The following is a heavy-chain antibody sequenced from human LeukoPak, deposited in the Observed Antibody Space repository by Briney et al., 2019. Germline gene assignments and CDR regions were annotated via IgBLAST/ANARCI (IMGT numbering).Heavy chain of an antibody. CDR3: ARVLGYSSSYGAEYFQH. D-gene: IGHD6-13*01. CDR2: IYSGGST. V-gene: IGHV3-53*01. J-gene: IGHJ1*01. Sequence: GGSLRLSCAASGFIVSSNYMSWVRQAPGKGLEWVSVIYSGGSTYYADSVKGRFTISRDNSKNTLYLQMNSLRAEDTAVYYCARVLGYSSSYGAEYFQHWGQGTLVTVSS. CDR1: GFIVSSNY.